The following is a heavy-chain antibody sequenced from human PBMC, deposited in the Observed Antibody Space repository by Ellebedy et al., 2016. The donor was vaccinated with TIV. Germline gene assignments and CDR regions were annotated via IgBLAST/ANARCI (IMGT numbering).Heavy chain of an antibody. CDR3: ATNKAGGFDDFWSGDNWKYGMDV. V-gene: IGHV1-8*01. D-gene: IGHD3-3*01. CDR2: MNPNSGNT. Sequence: AASVKVSCKASGYTFTSYDINWVRQATGQGLEWMGWMNPNSGNTGYAQKFQGWVTMTRDTSISTAYMELSRLRSDDTAVYYCATNKAGGFDDFWSGDNWKYGMDVWGQGTTVTVSS. J-gene: IGHJ6*02. CDR1: GYTFTSYD.